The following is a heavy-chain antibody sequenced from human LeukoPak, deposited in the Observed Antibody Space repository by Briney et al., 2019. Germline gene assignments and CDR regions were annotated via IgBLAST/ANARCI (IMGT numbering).Heavy chain of an antibody. CDR3: ARGNPDSSGYHTTDY. J-gene: IGHJ4*02. Sequence: SETLSLTCTVSGGSIRNYYWSWIRQPPGKGLEWIGYIFYSGGTNYNPSLKSRVTISVDTSKNQFSLKLRSLTAADTAVYYCARGNPDSSGYHTTDYWGQGTLVTVSS. CDR1: GGSIRNYY. CDR2: IFYSGGT. V-gene: IGHV4-59*08. D-gene: IGHD3-22*01.